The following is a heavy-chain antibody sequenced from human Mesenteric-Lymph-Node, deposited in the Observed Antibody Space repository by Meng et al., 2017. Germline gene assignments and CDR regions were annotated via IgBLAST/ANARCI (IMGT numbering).Heavy chain of an antibody. CDR1: GYSISSGYY. CDR3: ARGYYDSSGYYPFDS. V-gene: IGHV4-4*07. Sequence: SETLSLTCTVSGYSISSGYYWSWIRQPAGKGLEWIGRIFTSGSTNYNPSLKSRVTMSVDTSQNQFSLKLTSVTAADTAVYYCARGYYDSSGYYPFDSWGQGTLVTVSS. CDR2: IFTSGST. D-gene: IGHD3-22*01. J-gene: IGHJ4*02.